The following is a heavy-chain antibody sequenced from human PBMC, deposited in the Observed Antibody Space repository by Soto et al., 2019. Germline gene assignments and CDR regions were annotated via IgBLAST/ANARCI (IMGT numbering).Heavy chain of an antibody. J-gene: IGHJ4*02. D-gene: IGHD1-26*01. CDR3: ARYEYSGSYEPASPFDY. CDR1: GGTFSSYA. V-gene: IGHV1-69*01. CDR2: IIPIFGTA. Sequence: QVQLVQSGAEVKKPGSSVKVSCTASGGTFSSYAISWVRQAPGQGLEWMGGIIPIFGTANYTQKIQGRVTITADESTSTAYMELSSLRSEDTAVYYCARYEYSGSYEPASPFDYWGQGTLVTVSS.